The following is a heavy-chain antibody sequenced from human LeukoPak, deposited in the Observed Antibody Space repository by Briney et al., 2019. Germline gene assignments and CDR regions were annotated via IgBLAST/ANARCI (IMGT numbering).Heavy chain of an antibody. CDR3: ASLDSVGATFDWFDP. CDR1: GGTFSSYA. D-gene: IGHD1-26*01. J-gene: IGHJ5*02. V-gene: IGHV1-69*06. Sequence: VASVKVSCKASGGTFSSYAISWVRQAPGQGLEWMGEIIPIFGTANYAQKFQGRVTITADKSTSTAYMELSSLRSEDTAVYYCASLDSVGATFDWFDPWGQGTLITVSS. CDR2: IIPIFGTA.